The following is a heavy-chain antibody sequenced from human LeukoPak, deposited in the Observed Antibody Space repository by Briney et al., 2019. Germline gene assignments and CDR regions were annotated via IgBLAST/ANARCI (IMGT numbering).Heavy chain of an antibody. CDR3: ARGTRWLAVSPFDY. J-gene: IGHJ4*02. Sequence: SETLSLTCTVSGGPISSYYWSWIRQPPGKGLEWIGYIYYSGSTNYNPSLKSRVTISVDTSKNQFSLKLSSVTAADTAVYYCARGTRWLAVSPFDYLGQGTLVTVSS. D-gene: IGHD6-19*01. V-gene: IGHV4-59*01. CDR2: IYYSGST. CDR1: GGPISSYY.